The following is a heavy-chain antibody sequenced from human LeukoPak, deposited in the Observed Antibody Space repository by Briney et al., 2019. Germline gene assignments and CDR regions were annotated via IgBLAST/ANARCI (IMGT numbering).Heavy chain of an antibody. D-gene: IGHD6-19*01. CDR3: ARRGASGWSKGTKIYYLDL. CDR1: GYSLISYD. V-gene: IGHV1-8*01. Sequence: ASVKVSCKASGYSLISYDVNWVRQASGQGLEWMGWLNPKNENTRYAQKFQGRITFTRDASASTAYMELSSLRYDDTAVYYCARRGASGWSKGTKIYYLDLWGQGTLVTVSS. CDR2: LNPKNENT. J-gene: IGHJ4*02.